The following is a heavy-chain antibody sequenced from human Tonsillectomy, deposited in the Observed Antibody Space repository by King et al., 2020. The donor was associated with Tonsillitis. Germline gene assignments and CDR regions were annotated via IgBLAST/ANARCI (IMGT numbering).Heavy chain of an antibody. CDR3: AKDLKRLGLSYYGLDVF. D-gene: IGHD3-10*01. Sequence: VQLVESGGGVVQPGRSLRLSCVASGFTFDSYAMHWVRQAPGKGLEWVAVISYDGDYKFYAESVRGPFTISRDNSKNTLYLEMNSLRVEDTAVYYCAKDLKRLGLSYYGLDVFWGQGTTVTVSS. J-gene: IGHJ6*02. CDR1: GFTFDSYA. CDR2: ISYDGDYK. V-gene: IGHV3-30*18.